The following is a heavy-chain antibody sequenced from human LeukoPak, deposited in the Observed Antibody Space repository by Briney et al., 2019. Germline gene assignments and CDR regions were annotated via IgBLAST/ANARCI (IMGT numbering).Heavy chain of an antibody. CDR1: GFTFSSYG. CDR3: ASTYYYDSSGYSPDYYYYYMDV. D-gene: IGHD3-22*01. V-gene: IGHV3-30*02. Sequence: GSLRLSCAASGFTFSSYGMHWVRKAPGKGLEWVAFIRYDGSNKYYADSMKGRFTISRNNTKNTLYLQMNSLTAEDTAVYYCASTYYYDSSGYSPDYYYYYMDVWGKGTTVTVSS. CDR2: IRYDGSNK. J-gene: IGHJ6*03.